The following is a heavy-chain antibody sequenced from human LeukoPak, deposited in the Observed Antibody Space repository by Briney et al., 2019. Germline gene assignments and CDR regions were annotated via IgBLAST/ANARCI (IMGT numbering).Heavy chain of an antibody. CDR2: IIPIFSTA. J-gene: IGHJ4*02. V-gene: IGHV1-69*01. CDR3: ARDEPSYGSFDY. D-gene: IGHD5-18*01. CDR1: GGTFSSYA. Sequence: SVKVSCNASGGTFSSYAISWVRRAPGQGLEWMGGIIPIFSTANYAQKFQGRVTITADESTSTAYMELSSLRSEDTAVYYCARDEPSYGSFDYWGQGTLVTVSS.